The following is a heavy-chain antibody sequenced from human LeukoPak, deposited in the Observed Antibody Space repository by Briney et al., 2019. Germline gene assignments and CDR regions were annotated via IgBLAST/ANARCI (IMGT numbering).Heavy chain of an antibody. CDR1: GFTFSSYS. Sequence: GGSLRLSCAASGFTFSSYSMNWVRQAPGKGLEWVSSISSSSSYIYYADSVKGRFTISRDNAKNSLYLQMNSLRAEDTAVYYCARDMIRHCSSTSCYLNYWGQGTLVTVSS. J-gene: IGHJ4*02. V-gene: IGHV3-21*04. D-gene: IGHD2-2*01. CDR2: ISSSSSYI. CDR3: ARDMIRHCSSTSCYLNY.